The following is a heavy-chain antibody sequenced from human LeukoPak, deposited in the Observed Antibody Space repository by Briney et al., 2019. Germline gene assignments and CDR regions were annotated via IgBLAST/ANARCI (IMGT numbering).Heavy chain of an antibody. CDR3: ARGYCGGVCYGD. CDR2: ISSSSSHI. Sequence: GGSLRLSCAASGFTFSSYTMNWVRQAPGKGLEYVSSISSSSSHIYYADSVKGRFTISRDNTKSSLYLQMNSLRAEDMAVYYCARGYCGGVCYGDWGQGTLVTVSS. J-gene: IGHJ1*01. V-gene: IGHV3-21*01. CDR1: GFTFSSYT. D-gene: IGHD2-21*02.